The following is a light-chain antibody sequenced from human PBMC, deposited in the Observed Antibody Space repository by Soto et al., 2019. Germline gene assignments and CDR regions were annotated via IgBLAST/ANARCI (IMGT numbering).Light chain of an antibody. J-gene: IGKJ3*01. CDR1: QSVYSN. CDR2: GAS. V-gene: IGKV3-15*01. CDR3: QQYNHWPYT. Sequence: EIGMTQSPATLSVSPGEGATLSCRASQSVYSNLAWYQQKPGQPPRLLIYGASTRATGIPARFSGSGSGTEFTFTISSLQSEDFAAYYCQQYNHWPYTFGPGTKVYIE.